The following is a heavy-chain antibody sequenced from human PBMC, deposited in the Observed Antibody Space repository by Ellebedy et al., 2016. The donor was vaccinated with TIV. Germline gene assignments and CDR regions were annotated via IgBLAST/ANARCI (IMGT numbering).Heavy chain of an antibody. D-gene: IGHD1-20*01. CDR1: GFRFSIYD. CDR3: ARDPYNWNGPFDY. CDR2: SGSGGDS. Sequence: PGGSLRLSCAASGFRFSIYDMYWVRQAPGRGLEWVAASGSGGDSYYADSVRGRFTISRDYAKSSLFLQMDTLRAGDTAVYYCARDPYNWNGPFDYWGQGTLVTVSS. V-gene: IGHV3-13*01. J-gene: IGHJ4*02.